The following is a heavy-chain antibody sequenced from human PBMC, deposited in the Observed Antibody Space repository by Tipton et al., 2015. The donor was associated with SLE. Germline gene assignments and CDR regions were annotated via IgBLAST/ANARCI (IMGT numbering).Heavy chain of an antibody. CDR3: AGRGDLVVVISYLDY. V-gene: IGHV4-61*02. Sequence: TLSLTCTVSGGSISSISYSWTWIRQPAGKGLEWIGRLYTSGSTNYNPSLKSLVSISVDKSKNQFSLKLSSVTAADTAVYYCAGRGDLVVVISYLDYWGQGTLVTVSS. D-gene: IGHD2-21*01. CDR1: GGSISSISYS. CDR2: LYTSGST. J-gene: IGHJ4*02.